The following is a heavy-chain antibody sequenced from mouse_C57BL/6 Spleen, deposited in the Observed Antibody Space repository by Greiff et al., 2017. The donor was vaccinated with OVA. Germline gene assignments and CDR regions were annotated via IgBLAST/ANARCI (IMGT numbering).Heavy chain of an antibody. D-gene: IGHD3-3*01. Sequence: VMLVESGPGLVQPSQSLSITCTVSGFSFTSYGVHWVRQSPGKGLEWLGVIWSGGSTDYNAAFISRLSISKDNSKSQVFFKMNSRQADDTAIYYCARKRDGAMDYWGQGTSVTVSS. CDR1: GFSFTSYG. CDR2: IWSGGST. J-gene: IGHJ4*01. V-gene: IGHV2-2*01. CDR3: ARKRDGAMDY.